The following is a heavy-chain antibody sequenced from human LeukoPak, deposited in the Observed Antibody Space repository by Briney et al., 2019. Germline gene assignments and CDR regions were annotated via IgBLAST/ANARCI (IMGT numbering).Heavy chain of an antibody. CDR2: FYFSGST. V-gene: IGHV4-39*01. J-gene: IGHJ4*02. Sequence: SETLSLTCTVSGGSIWTSDYYWGWIRQPPGKGLEWIGSFYFSGSTHYNPSLKSRVTTSEDTSKNQFSLKLTSVTAADTAVYYCARHHGGHQRWLQGFDLWGQGTLVTVSS. D-gene: IGHD5-24*01. CDR1: GGSIWTSDYY. CDR3: ARHHGGHQRWLQGFDL.